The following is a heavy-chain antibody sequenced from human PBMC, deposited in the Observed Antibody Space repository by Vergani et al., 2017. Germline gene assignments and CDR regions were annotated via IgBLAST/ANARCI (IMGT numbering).Heavy chain of an antibody. J-gene: IGHJ4*02. CDR1: GFTVTNYA. CDR3: VRDRYEGTSPYNGRLLGH. V-gene: IGHV3-33*01. CDR2: IWHDGVNK. D-gene: IGHD1-1*01. Sequence: QVQLVESGGGVVQPGRSLRLSCVMSGFTVTNYAIFWVRQAPGKGLEWVSVIWHDGVNKHFADSVAGRFAISRDDSKKTVYLEMTNLRAEETALYYCVRDRYEGTSPYNGRLLGHWGQGTRVTVSS.